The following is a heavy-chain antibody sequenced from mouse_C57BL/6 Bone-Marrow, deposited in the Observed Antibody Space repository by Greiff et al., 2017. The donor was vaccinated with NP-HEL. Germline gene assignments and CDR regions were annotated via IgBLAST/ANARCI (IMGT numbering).Heavy chain of an antibody. CDR2: IDPSDSYP. CDR3: ARENYYGRGGYCDY. V-gene: IGHV1-50*01. Sequence: QVQLQQPGAELVKPGASVPLSFPASGYTFTSYWMQWVKQRPGPGLEWIGEIDPSDSYPLCNPQFQGKATLTVDTASSTAYMQLSSLTSEDSAVYYCARENYYGRGGYCDYWGQGTTLTVSS. CDR1: GYTFTSYW. J-gene: IGHJ2*01. D-gene: IGHD1-1*01.